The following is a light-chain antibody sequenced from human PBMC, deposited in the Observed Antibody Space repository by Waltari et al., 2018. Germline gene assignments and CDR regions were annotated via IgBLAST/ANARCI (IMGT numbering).Light chain of an antibody. CDR1: SSDVGGYNY. V-gene: IGLV2-11*01. J-gene: IGLJ2*01. Sequence: QSALTQPRSVSGSPGQSVTISCTGTSSDVGGYNYVSCYQQHPGKAPNLMSYDVSKRPSGVPDRFSGSKSGNTASLTISGLQAEDEADYYCCSYAGSYTFVVFGGGTKLTVL. CDR3: CSYAGSYTFVV. CDR2: DVS.